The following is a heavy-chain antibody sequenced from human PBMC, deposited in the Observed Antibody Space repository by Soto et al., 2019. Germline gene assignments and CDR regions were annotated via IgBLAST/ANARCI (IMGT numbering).Heavy chain of an antibody. J-gene: IGHJ4*02. Sequence: AASVKVSCKASGGTFSSYAISWVRQAPGQGLEWMGGIIPIFGTANYAQKFQGRVTITADESTSTAYMELSSLRSEDTAVYYCARGIAVVAARTYYFDYWGQGTLVTVSS. CDR2: IIPIFGTA. D-gene: IGHD2-15*01. V-gene: IGHV1-69*13. CDR3: ARGIAVVAARTYYFDY. CDR1: GGTFSSYA.